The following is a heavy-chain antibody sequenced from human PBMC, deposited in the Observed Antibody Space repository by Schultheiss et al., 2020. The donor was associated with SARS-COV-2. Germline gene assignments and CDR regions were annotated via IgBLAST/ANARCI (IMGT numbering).Heavy chain of an antibody. CDR1: GGSFSGYY. CDR2: INHSGST. V-gene: IGHV4-34*01. J-gene: IGHJ4*02. Sequence: SETLSLTCAVYGGSFSGYYWSWIRQPPGKGLEWIGEINHSGSTNYNPSLKSRVTISVDTSKNQFSLKLSSVTAADTAVYYCASIITIFGVVTYFDYWGQGTLVTVSS. CDR3: ASIITIFGVVTYFDY. D-gene: IGHD3-3*01.